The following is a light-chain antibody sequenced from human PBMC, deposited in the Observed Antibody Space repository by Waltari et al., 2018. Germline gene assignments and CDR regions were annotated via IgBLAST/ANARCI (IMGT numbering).Light chain of an antibody. J-gene: IGLJ2*01. V-gene: IGLV2-23*02. CDR3: CSHAGSSTV. CDR2: DVS. Sequence: QSALTQPASVSGSPGQSITISCTGTSSDVGGSNYVSWYQQHPGKAPKLMIYDVSKRPSGVSNRFSGSKSGNTASLTISGLQAEDEADYYCCSHAGSSTVFGGGTKLTVL. CDR1: SSDVGGSNY.